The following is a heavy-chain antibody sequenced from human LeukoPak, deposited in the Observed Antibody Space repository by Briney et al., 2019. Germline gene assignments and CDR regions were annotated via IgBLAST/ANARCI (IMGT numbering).Heavy chain of an antibody. CDR3: ATPAPSHYYDLRYYFDY. CDR2: VDPEDDET. J-gene: IGHJ4*02. Sequence: ASETVSCKVSGYTLTELSMHWVRQAPGKGLEWMGGVDPEDDETFYAQKFQGRVTMTEDTSTHTAYMELSSLRSEDTAVYYCATPAPSHYYDLRYYFDYWGQGTLVTVSS. CDR1: GYTLTELS. V-gene: IGHV1-24*01. D-gene: IGHD3-22*01.